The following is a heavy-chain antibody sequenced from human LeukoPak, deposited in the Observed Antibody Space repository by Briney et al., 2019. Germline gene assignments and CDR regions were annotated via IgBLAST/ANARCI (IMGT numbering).Heavy chain of an antibody. CDR1: GGSITGTTYY. CDR2: IYPSGDS. D-gene: IGHD2-8*01. V-gene: IGHV4-39*01. CDR3: AGPDTNSRFAY. J-gene: IGHJ4*02. Sequence: SETLSLTCTVSGGSITGTTYYWGWIRQPPGKELEWIESIYPSGDSYYNPSLKSRVTMSVDTSRNQFSLKLTSVTATDTAVYYCAGPDTNSRFAYWGQGTLVTVSP.